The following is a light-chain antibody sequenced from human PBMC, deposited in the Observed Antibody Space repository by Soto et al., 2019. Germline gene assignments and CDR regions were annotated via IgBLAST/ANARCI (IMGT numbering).Light chain of an antibody. CDR3: SSYRTNSTWV. Sequence: QSALTQPASVSGPPGQSITISCTGTSSDVGGYNYVSWYQHLPVKAPKLVIFEVSNRPSGISNRFSGSKSDNTASLTISGLQAEDEADYYCSSYRTNSTWVFGGGTKLTVL. V-gene: IGLV2-14*01. CDR2: EVS. CDR1: SSDVGGYNY. J-gene: IGLJ3*02.